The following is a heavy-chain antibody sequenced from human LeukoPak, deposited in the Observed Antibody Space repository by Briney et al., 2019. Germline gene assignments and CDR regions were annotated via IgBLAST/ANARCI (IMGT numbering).Heavy chain of an antibody. D-gene: IGHD1-7*01. CDR3: ARDPLNWNYVYYFDY. CDR1: GFTFRIYS. Sequence: PGGSLRLSCAGSGFTFRIYSMHWVRQAPGKGLEWVAFISYDGSNEYYADSVKGRFTISRDNSKNTLYLQMNSLRAEDTAVYYCARDPLNWNYVYYFDYWGQGTLVTVSS. V-gene: IGHV3-30*01. CDR2: ISYDGSNE. J-gene: IGHJ4*02.